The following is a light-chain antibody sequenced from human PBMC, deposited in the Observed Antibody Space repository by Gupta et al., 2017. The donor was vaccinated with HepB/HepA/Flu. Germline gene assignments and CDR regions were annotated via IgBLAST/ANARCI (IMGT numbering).Light chain of an antibody. V-gene: IGKV3-20*01. CDR1: QSISRNY. J-gene: IGKJ5*01. CDR2: GAS. Sequence: VLMKPSGTPSLSSGERATLPCSARQSISRNYLAWYQQKPGQAPRLLIHGASSRTTGIPDAFSGSGSATKFTLTISRRVHADFAVYFCHQECRSPITFGQGTQVEIK. CDR3: HQECRSPIT.